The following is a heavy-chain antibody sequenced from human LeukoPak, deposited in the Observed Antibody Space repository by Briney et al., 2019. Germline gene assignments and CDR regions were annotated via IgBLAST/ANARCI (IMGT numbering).Heavy chain of an antibody. J-gene: IGHJ4*02. CDR2: ISYSGST. CDR3: ARASTVTDQYFDY. Sequence: ASETLSLTCTVSGGSVSTDNYYWSWIRQPPGKGLEWIGFISYSGSTTYNPSLKSRITISVDTSKNQFSLKLSSVTAADTAVYYCARASTVTDQYFDYWGQGTLVTVSS. V-gene: IGHV4-61*01. CDR1: GGSVSTDNYY. D-gene: IGHD4-17*01.